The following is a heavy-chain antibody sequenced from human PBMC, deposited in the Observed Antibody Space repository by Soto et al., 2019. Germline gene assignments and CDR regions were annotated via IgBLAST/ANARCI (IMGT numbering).Heavy chain of an antibody. Sequence: GGSLRLSCAASGFTVSSTYMTWVRQAPGKGLAWVSAVYSDGRIYYADSVKGRFTLSRDNSKNTLFLQMNSLTDEDTALYYCASGPSAGYSYGYNWGYLAYWGQGTLVTVSS. CDR2: VYSDGRI. J-gene: IGHJ4*02. CDR1: GFTVSSTY. D-gene: IGHD5-18*01. V-gene: IGHV3-53*05. CDR3: ASGPSAGYSYGYNWGYLAY.